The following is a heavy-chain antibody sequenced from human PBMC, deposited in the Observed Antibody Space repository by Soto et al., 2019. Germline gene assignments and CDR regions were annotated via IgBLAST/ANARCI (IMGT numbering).Heavy chain of an antibody. Sequence: QVQLVQSGAEVKKPGSSVKVSCKASGDTFSRYSITWVRQAPGHGLEWIGRIIPIFGIPTYAQKFQGRVTFPADESTSTAYMELSSLRSDDTAVYYCAREDRDRETGLVPAAIDGMDVWGHGTPVTVSS. CDR3: AREDRDRETGLVPAAIDGMDV. CDR2: IIPIFGIP. CDR1: GDTFSRYS. J-gene: IGHJ6*02. D-gene: IGHD2-2*01. V-gene: IGHV1-69*08.